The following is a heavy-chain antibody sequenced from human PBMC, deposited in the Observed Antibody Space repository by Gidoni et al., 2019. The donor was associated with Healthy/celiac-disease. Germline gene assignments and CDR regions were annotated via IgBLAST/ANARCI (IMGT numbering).Heavy chain of an antibody. D-gene: IGHD3-3*01. CDR1: GFTFSSYA. J-gene: IGHJ4*02. CDR3: AKDGPQIYDFWSGYYVTGGYY. CDR2: ISGSGGST. V-gene: IGHV3-23*01. Sequence: EVQLLESGGGLVQPGGSLRLSCAASGFTFSSYAMSWVRQAPGKGLEWVSAISGSGGSTYYADSVKGRFTISRDNSKNTLYLQMNSLRAEDTAVYYCAKDGPQIYDFWSGYYVTGGYYWGQGTLVTVSS.